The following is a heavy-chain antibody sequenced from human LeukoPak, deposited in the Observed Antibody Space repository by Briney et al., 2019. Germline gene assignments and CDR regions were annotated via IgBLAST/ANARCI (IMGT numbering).Heavy chain of an antibody. CDR3: AKDRLYYYGSGSYSET. Sequence: GGSLRLSCAASGFTFSSYAMSWVRQAPGKGLEWVSAISGSGGSTYYADSVKGRFTISRDNSKNTLYLQMNSLRAEDTAVYYCAKDRLYYYGSGSYSETWGQGTLVTVSS. CDR1: GFTFSSYA. J-gene: IGHJ5*02. V-gene: IGHV3-23*01. D-gene: IGHD3-10*01. CDR2: ISGSGGST.